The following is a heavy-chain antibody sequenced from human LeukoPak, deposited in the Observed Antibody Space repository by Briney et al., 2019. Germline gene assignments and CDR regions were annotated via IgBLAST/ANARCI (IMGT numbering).Heavy chain of an antibody. J-gene: IGHJ4*02. Sequence: GGSLTLSCAASGFTFSTYEMNWVRQAPGKGLEWVSYIGSSGSTKFYADSVKGRFTISRDNTKNSLYLQMSSLRAEDTAVYYCARERGGCNTFDYWGQGTLVSVFS. CDR2: IGSSGSTK. CDR3: ARERGGCNTFDY. D-gene: IGHD4-23*01. V-gene: IGHV3-48*03. CDR1: GFTFSTYE.